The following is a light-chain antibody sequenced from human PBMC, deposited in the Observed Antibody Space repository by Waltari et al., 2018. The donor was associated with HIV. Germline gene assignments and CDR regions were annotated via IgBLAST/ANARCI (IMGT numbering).Light chain of an antibody. CDR3: QQDYSTVRT. CDR2: WAS. J-gene: IGKJ1*01. CDR1: QSVLYSTNNKNY. V-gene: IGKV4-1*01. Sequence: DIVMTQAPACLAVFLGERASLNCESSQSVLYSTNNKNYLAWYQQKPGQPPRLLIRWASIRESGVPDRFRSRWSGTDFTLTISSLQPEDVAVYYCQQDYSTVRTFGQGTKVEI.